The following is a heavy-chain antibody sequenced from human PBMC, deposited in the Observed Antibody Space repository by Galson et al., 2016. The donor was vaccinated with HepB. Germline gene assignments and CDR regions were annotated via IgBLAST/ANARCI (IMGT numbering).Heavy chain of an antibody. D-gene: IGHD6-13*01. Sequence: PALVKPTQTLTLTCTVSGFSLTNARMGVSWIRQPPGKALEWLAHIFSNDEKSYSTSRKLRPTISKDTSKTQVVLTMTHMDPVDTATYYCARIPYSSSWYIFYYYGMDVWGQGTTVTVSS. V-gene: IGHV2-26*01. CDR1: GFSLTNARMG. J-gene: IGHJ6*02. CDR2: IFSNDEK. CDR3: ARIPYSSSWYIFYYYGMDV.